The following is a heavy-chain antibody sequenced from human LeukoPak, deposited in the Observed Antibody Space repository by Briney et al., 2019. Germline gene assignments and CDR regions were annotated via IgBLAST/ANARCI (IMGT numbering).Heavy chain of an antibody. CDR2: ISSDGSRV. J-gene: IGHJ4*02. Sequence: GGSLRLSCAASGFTFSSYAMSWVRQAPGKGLVWVSRISSDGSRVTYADSVKGRFTISRDNAKNTLYLQMNSLRAEDTAVYYCAYGTELLGFDYWGQGTLVTVSS. D-gene: IGHD1-26*01. CDR1: GFTFSSYA. V-gene: IGHV3-74*01. CDR3: AYGTELLGFDY.